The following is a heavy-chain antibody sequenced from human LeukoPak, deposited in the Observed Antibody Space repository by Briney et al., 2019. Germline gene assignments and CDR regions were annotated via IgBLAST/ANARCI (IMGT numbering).Heavy chain of an antibody. CDR2: ISGSGGST. CDR3: AKSGYNRFDY. D-gene: IGHD5-24*01. J-gene: IGHJ4*02. Sequence: GGSLRLSCAASGFIFSSYWMSWVRQAPGKGLEWVSTISGSGGSTYYADSVKGRFTISRDNFKSTLYLQINSLRAEDTAVYYCAKSGYNRFDYWGQGTLVTVSS. CDR1: GFIFSSYW. V-gene: IGHV3-23*01.